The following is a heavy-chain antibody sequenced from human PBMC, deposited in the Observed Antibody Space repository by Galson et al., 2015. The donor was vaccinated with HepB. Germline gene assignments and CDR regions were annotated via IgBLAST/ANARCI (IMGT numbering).Heavy chain of an antibody. D-gene: IGHD6-19*01. J-gene: IGHJ4*02. CDR3: ARTFPSSGWSDWGNEEFDY. CDR1: GFSLSTSGMC. Sequence: PALVKPTQTLTLTCTFSGFSLSTSGMCVSWIRQPPGKALEWLALIDWDDDKYYSTSLKTRLTISKDTSKNQVVLTMTNMDPVDTATYYCARTFPSSGWSDWGNEEFDYWGQGTLVTVSS. CDR2: IDWDDDK. V-gene: IGHV2-70*01.